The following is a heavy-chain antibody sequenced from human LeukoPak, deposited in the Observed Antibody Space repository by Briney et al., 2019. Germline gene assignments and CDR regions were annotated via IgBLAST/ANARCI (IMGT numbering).Heavy chain of an antibody. Sequence: SETLSLTCTVSXXSISSYYWSWIRQPPXXXXXXXGYIYYSGTTNYNPSLKSRVTISVDTSKNQFSLKLSSVTAADTAVYYCARGVYIAAAQYGYWGQGTLVTVSS. CDR2: IYYSGTT. V-gene: IGHV4-59*01. CDR1: XXSISSYY. CDR3: ARGVYIAAAQYGY. D-gene: IGHD6-13*01. J-gene: IGHJ4*02.